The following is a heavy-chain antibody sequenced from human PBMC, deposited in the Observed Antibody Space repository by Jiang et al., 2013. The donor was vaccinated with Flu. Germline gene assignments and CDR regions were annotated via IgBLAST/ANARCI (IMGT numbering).Heavy chain of an antibody. Sequence: SRVTISVDTSKNQFSLKLSSVTAADTAVYYCARGYRLFYYYGMDVWGKGTTVTVSS. CDR3: ARGYRLFYYYGMDV. J-gene: IGHJ6*04. V-gene: IGHV4-30-2*04. D-gene: IGHD1-26*01.